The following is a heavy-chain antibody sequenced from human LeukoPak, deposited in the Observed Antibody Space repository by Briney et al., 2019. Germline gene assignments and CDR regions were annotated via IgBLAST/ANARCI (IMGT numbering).Heavy chain of an antibody. CDR1: GFTFSSYW. CDR3: AKEPTFGVRGVNDAFDV. D-gene: IGHD3-10*01. CDR2: IKQDGSEK. V-gene: IGHV3-7*03. Sequence: GGSLRLSCAASGFTFSSYWMSWVRQAPGKGMEWVANIKQDGSEKFYVDSLKGRFTISRDNSKNTLFLQMNSLRAEDAAVYYCAKEPTFGVRGVNDAFDVWGQGTMVIVSS. J-gene: IGHJ3*01.